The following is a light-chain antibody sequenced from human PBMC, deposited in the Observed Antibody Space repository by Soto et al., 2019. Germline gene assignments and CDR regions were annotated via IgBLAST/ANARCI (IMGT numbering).Light chain of an antibody. CDR2: GAS. Sequence: EIVLTQSPGTPSLSPGERATLSCRASQTVTSNLAWYQQTPGQAPRLLIYGASTRATGTPARFSGSGSGTEFTLTITSLQSEDFAVYYCQQYANWPPQTFGQGTKVDI. CDR3: QQYANWPPQT. CDR1: QTVTSN. V-gene: IGKV3-15*01. J-gene: IGKJ1*01.